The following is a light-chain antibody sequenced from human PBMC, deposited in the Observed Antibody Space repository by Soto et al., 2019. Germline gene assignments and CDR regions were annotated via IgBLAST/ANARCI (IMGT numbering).Light chain of an antibody. J-gene: IGLJ1*01. V-gene: IGLV2-14*03. CDR2: DVS. CDR3: SSYTSSNTYV. CDR1: ISDVSGYNF. Sequence: QSVLTQPASVSGSPGPSITISCTGTISDVSGYNFVSWYQQYPGEAPKLMIYDVSNRPSGVSNRFSGSKSGNTASLTISGLQAEDEADYYCSSYTSSNTYVFGTGTKLTVL.